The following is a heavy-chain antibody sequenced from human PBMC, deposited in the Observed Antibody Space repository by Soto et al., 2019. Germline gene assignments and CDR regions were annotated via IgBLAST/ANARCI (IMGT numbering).Heavy chain of an antibody. J-gene: IGHJ5*02. CDR1: GFTFHEYT. CDR3: AKRISGANWFDP. CDR2: ISGGGGST. D-gene: IGHD1-26*01. Sequence: GGSLRLSCAASGFTFHEYTMNWVRQAPGKGLEWVSAISGGGGSTYYADSVKGRFTISRDNSKNTLYLQMNSLRAEDTAVYYCAKRISGANWFDPWGQGTLVTVSS. V-gene: IGHV3-23*01.